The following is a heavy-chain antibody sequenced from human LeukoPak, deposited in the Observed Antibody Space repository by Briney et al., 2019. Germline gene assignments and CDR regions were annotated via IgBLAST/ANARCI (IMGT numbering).Heavy chain of an antibody. CDR2: IWYDGSNK. D-gene: IGHD2-2*01. V-gene: IGHV3-33*01. J-gene: IGHJ6*02. Sequence: GGSLRLSCAASGFTFSDYGMHWVRQAPGKGLEWVAVIWYDGSNKYYADSVKGRFTISRDNSKNTLYLQMNSLRAEDTAVYYCARFLVVPAAIYYYYYGMDVWGQGTTVTVSS. CDR1: GFTFSDYG. CDR3: ARFLVVPAAIYYYYYGMDV.